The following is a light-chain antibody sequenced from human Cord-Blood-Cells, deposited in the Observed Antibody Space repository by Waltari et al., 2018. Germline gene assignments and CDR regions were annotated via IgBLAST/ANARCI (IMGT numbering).Light chain of an antibody. Sequence: EIVLTQSPATLSLSPGERATLSCRASQSVSSYLAWYQRKPGQAPRLLIYDASNRATGIPARFRGSGSGTDFTLTISSLEPEDFAVYYCQQRSNWPPGLTFGGGTKVEIK. CDR1: QSVSSY. J-gene: IGKJ4*01. CDR2: DAS. V-gene: IGKV3-11*01. CDR3: QQRSNWPPGLT.